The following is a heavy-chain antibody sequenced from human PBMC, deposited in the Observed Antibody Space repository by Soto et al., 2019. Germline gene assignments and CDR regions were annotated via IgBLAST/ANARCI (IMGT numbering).Heavy chain of an antibody. J-gene: IGHJ4*02. CDR1: GFSFSSYG. V-gene: IGHV3-30*18. CDR2: ISYDGTDE. Sequence: QVQLVESGGGVVQPGRSLRLSCAASGFSFSSYGMHWVRQAPGKGLEWVAMISYDGTDEYYADSVKGRFTISRDNSKKAVYLKMNSLGAEDRAVYYGSKQESDWNDHLDYWGQGTLVT. D-gene: IGHD1-1*01. CDR3: SKQESDWNDHLDY.